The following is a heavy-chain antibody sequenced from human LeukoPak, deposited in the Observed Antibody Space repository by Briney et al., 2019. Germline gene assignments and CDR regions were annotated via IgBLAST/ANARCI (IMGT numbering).Heavy chain of an antibody. Sequence: PAESLRLSCVASGLTLSRHTIHWVRQAAGKGLEWVAVIETDGTNEYPTDTMKGRFTLSRDNSQNTLYLQMNSLRDQDTALYYCARLRLPYSPSFYFDYWGQGTLVTVSS. D-gene: IGHD1-26*01. CDR2: IETDGTNE. V-gene: IGHV3-30-3*01. CDR3: ARLRLPYSPSFYFDY. CDR1: GLTLSRHT. J-gene: IGHJ4*02.